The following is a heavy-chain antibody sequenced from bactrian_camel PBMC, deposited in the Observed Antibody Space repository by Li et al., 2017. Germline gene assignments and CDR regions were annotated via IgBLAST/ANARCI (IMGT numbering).Heavy chain of an antibody. CDR2: ISMYGSST. D-gene: IGHD5*01. Sequence: HVQLVESGGGSVQAGGSLRLSCTVSGDIYAVNCMGWFRQAPGKGLEWVASISMYGSSTFYSDSAKGRFTISEDYAENTLYLQMNTLKPEDTAMYYCAAGLFADFGLGLGTQVTVS. J-gene: IGHJ4*01. CDR1: GDIYAVNC. V-gene: IGHV3-2*01.